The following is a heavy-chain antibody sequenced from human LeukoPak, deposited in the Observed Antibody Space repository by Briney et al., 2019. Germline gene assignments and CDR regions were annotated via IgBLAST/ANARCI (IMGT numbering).Heavy chain of an antibody. CDR2: INPNSGGT. CDR3: ASSITMIVVVTPAPNFDY. CDR1: GYTFTVYY. D-gene: IGHD3-22*01. Sequence: ASVTVSCKSSGYTFTVYYMHWVRQAPGQGLEWMGWINPNSGGTNYAQKFQGRVTMTRDTSISTAYMELSRLRSDDTAVYYCASSITMIVVVTPAPNFDYWGQGTLVTVSS. J-gene: IGHJ4*02. V-gene: IGHV1-2*02.